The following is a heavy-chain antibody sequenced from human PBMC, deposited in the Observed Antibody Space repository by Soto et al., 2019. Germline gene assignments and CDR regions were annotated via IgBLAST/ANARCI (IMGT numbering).Heavy chain of an antibody. J-gene: IGHJ5*02. CDR1: GFTFSSYW. V-gene: IGHV3-7*01. CDR2: IKQDGSEK. Sequence: LGGSLRLSCAASGFTFSSYWMSWVRQAPGKGLEWVANIKQDGSEKYYVDSVKGRFTISRDNAKNSLYLQMNSLRAEDTAVYYCARDISQFEQPMNWFDPWGQGTLVTVSS. CDR3: ARDISQFEQPMNWFDP. D-gene: IGHD6-13*01.